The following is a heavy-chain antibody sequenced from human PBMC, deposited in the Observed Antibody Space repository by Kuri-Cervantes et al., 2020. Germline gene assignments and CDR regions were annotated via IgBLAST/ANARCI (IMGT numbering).Heavy chain of an antibody. J-gene: IGHJ4*02. D-gene: IGHD5-12*01. CDR2: INPNSGGT. Sequence: GESLKISCKASGYTFTGYYMHWVRQAPGQGLEWMGWINPNSGGTNYAQKFQGRVTMTRDTSISTAYMELSRLRSDDTAVYYCATNNMVATQYYFDYWGQGTLVTVSS. V-gene: IGHV1-2*02. CDR1: GYTFTGYY. CDR3: ATNNMVATQYYFDY.